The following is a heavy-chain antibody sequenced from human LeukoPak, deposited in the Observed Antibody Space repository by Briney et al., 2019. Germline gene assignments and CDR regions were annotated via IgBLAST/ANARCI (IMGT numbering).Heavy chain of an antibody. D-gene: IGHD6-19*01. CDR1: GGSIGSYH. J-gene: IGHJ4*02. CDR3: ARHDDNGWYFFDI. Sequence: NPSETLSLTCTVSGGSIGSYHWSWVRQPPGKGLEWIGYIFDSGSPSYKPALKNRVTISLDTSKNQFSLRLGSATAADTAVYYCARHDDNGWYFFDIWGQGTLVTVSS. CDR2: IFDSGSP. V-gene: IGHV4-59*08.